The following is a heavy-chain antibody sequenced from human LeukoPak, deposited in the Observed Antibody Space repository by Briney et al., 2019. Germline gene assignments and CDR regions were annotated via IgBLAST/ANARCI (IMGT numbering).Heavy chain of an antibody. CDR2: TYSGGRT. D-gene: IGHD3-10*01. J-gene: IGHJ6*03. V-gene: IGHV3-53*01. Sequence: GGSLRLSCAASGFTVTGNYMTWVRQAPGKGLEWVSVTYSGGRTYYEDSVKGRFNISRDNSNNTLYLQMNSLRAEDTAVYYCARVYYGSGSLHYYYYYMDVWGKGTTVTISS. CDR1: GFTVTGNY. CDR3: ARVYYGSGSLHYYYYYMDV.